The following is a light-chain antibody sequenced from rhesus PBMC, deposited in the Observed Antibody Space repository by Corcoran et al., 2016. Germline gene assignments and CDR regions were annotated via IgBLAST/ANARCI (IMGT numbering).Light chain of an antibody. CDR2: AAS. V-gene: IGKV1-36*02. CDR3: LQGFPTPFT. J-gene: IGKJ3*01. Sequence: DIQMTQSPSSLSASVGDRVTITCRASQGISDYLSWYQQKPGKAPKRLIYAASSLESGVPSRFSGSGAGTDFTLTITSLQPEDFAAYSFLQGFPTPFTFGPGTKLDIE. CDR1: QGISDY.